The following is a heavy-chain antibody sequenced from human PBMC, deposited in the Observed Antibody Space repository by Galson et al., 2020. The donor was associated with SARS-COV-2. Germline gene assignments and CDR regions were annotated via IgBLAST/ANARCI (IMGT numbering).Heavy chain of an antibody. J-gene: IGHJ6*03. CDR3: ARGTHERSSGYDYKDFRYYYYMDV. CDR2: IGTAGDT. V-gene: IGHV3-13*01. CDR1: GFTFSSYD. D-gene: IGHD5-12*01. Sequence: GGSLRLSCAASGFTFSSYDMHWVRQAPGKGLEWVSAIGTAGDTYYPGSVKGRFTISRENAKNSLYLQMNSLRAGDTAVYYCARGTHERSSGYDYKDFRYYYYMDVWGKGTTVTVSS.